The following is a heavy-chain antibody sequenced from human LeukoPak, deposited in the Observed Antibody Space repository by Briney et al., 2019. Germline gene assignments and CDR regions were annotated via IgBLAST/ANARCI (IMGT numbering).Heavy chain of an antibody. D-gene: IGHD5-12*01. Sequence: GGSLRLSCAASGFTFSSYWMHWVRQAPGKGLVWVSRINSDGSSTSYADSVKGRFTISRDNAKNTLYLQMNSLRAEDTAVYYCARGVLSGYDRPTDYWGQGILVTVSS. V-gene: IGHV3-74*01. CDR2: INSDGSST. J-gene: IGHJ4*02. CDR1: GFTFSSYW. CDR3: ARGVLSGYDRPTDY.